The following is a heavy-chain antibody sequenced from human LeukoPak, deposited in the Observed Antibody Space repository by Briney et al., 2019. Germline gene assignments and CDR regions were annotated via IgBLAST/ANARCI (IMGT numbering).Heavy chain of an antibody. CDR2: FDPEDGET. Sequence: EASAKVSCKVSGYTLTELSMHWVRQAPGKGLEWMGGFDPEDGETIYAQKFQGRVTMTEDTSTDTAYMELSSLRSEDTAVYYCATGRDFWSGENWFDPWGQGTLATVSS. J-gene: IGHJ5*02. D-gene: IGHD3-3*01. CDR3: ATGRDFWSGENWFDP. V-gene: IGHV1-24*01. CDR1: GYTLTELS.